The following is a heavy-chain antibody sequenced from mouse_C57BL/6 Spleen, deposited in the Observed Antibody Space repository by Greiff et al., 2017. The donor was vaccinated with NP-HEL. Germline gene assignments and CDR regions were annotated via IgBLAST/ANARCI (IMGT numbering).Heavy chain of an antibody. Sequence: VQLVESGAELVRPGTSVKVSCKASGYAFTNYLIEWVKQRPGQGLEWIGVINPGSGGTNYNEKFKGKATLTADKSSSTAYMQLSSLTSEDSAVYFCARGVYYYGSRTVGGYFDVWGTGTTVTVSS. CDR1: GYAFTNYL. CDR2: INPGSGGT. D-gene: IGHD1-1*01. V-gene: IGHV1-54*01. J-gene: IGHJ1*03. CDR3: ARGVYYYGSRTVGGYFDV.